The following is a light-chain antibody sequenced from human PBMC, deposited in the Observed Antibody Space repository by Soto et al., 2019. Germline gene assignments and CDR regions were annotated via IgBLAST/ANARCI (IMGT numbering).Light chain of an antibody. V-gene: IGKV3-20*01. CDR1: QSVSSSY. CDR3: QQYGSSTWT. CDR2: GAS. Sequence: EIVLTQSPGTLSLSPGERATLSCRASQSVSSSYLAWYQQKPGQAPRLLIYGASSRATGIPDRFSGSGSGTDFTLTISRVEPEAFAVYYCQQYGSSTWTFGQGTKVEIK. J-gene: IGKJ1*01.